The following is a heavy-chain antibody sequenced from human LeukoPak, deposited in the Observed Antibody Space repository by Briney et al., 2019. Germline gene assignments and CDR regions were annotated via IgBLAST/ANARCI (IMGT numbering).Heavy chain of an antibody. V-gene: IGHV4-34*01. CDR2: INHSGST. J-gene: IGHJ3*02. CDR3: ARDPYAFDI. Sequence: SETLSLTCAVYGGSFSGYYWSWIRQPQGKGLEWIGEINHSGSTNYNPSLKSRVTISVDTSKNQFSLKLSSVTAADTAVYYCARDPYAFDIWGQGTMVTVSS. CDR1: GGSFSGYY.